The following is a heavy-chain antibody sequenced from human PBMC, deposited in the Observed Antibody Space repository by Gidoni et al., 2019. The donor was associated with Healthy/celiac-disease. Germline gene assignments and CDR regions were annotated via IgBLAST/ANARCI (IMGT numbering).Heavy chain of an antibody. CDR1: AFTFDEYA. V-gene: IGHV3-9*01. CDR2: ISWNSGSI. Sequence: EVQLVESGGGLVQPGRSLRLSCAASAFTFDEYAMHWVRQAPGKGLEWVSGISWNSGSIGYADSVKGRFTISRDNAKNSLYLQMNSLRAEDTALYYCAKDIQGYGDSYGMDVWGQGTTVTVSS. CDR3: AKDIQGYGDSYGMDV. D-gene: IGHD4-17*01. J-gene: IGHJ6*02.